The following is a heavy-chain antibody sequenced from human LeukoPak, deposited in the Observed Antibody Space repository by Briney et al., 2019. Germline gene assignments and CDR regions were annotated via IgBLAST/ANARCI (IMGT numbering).Heavy chain of an antibody. J-gene: IGHJ5*02. V-gene: IGHV4-34*01. D-gene: IGHD6-6*01. CDR2: INHSGST. Sequence: PSETLSLTCAVYGGSFSGYYWSWSRQPPGKGLEWIGEINHSGSTNYNPSLKSRVTISVDTSKNQFSLKLSSVTAADTAVYYCARAAARPLSHWFDPWGQGTLVTVSS. CDR3: ARAAARPLSHWFDP. CDR1: GGSFSGYY.